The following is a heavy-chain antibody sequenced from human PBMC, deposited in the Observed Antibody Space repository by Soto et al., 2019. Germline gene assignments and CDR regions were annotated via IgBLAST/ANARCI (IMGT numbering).Heavy chain of an antibody. V-gene: IGHV4-31*03. CDR2: IYYSGST. CDR1: GGSISSGGYY. Sequence: SETLSLTCTVSGGSISSGGYYWSWIRQHPGKGLEWIGYIYYSGSTYYNPSLKSRVTISVDTSKNQFSLKLSSVTAADTAVYYCASSLYYYDSSGYHFGMDVWGQGTTVTVSS. CDR3: ASSLYYYDSSGYHFGMDV. J-gene: IGHJ6*02. D-gene: IGHD3-22*01.